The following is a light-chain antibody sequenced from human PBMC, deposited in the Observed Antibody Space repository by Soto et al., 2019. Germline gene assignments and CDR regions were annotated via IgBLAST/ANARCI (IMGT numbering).Light chain of an antibody. J-gene: IGLJ1*01. V-gene: IGLV2-14*01. Sequence: QSVMTQPASVSGSPGQSITISCTGTSSDIGGYDYVSWYQQRPGKAPKLILYEVSNRPSGVSNRFSGSKSGNTASLTISGLQTEDGADYYCSSYTDTSTHVFGTGIKVTVL. CDR3: SSYTDTSTHV. CDR2: EVS. CDR1: SSDIGGYDY.